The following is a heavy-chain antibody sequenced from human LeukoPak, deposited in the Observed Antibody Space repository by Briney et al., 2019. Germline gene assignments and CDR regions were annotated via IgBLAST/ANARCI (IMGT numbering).Heavy chain of an antibody. CDR2: INPNSGGT. J-gene: IGHJ4*02. D-gene: IGHD7-27*01. Sequence: ASVKVSCKASGYTFTSYYMHWVRQAPGQGLEWMGWINPNSGGTNYAQKFQGRVTMTRDTSISTAYMELSRLRSDDTAVYYCASLTGDPTYVFDYWGQGTLVTVSS. V-gene: IGHV1-2*02. CDR3: ASLTGDPTYVFDY. CDR1: GYTFTSYY.